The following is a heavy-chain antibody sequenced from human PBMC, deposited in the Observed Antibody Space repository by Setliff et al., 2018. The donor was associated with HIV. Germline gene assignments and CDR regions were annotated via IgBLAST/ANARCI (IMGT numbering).Heavy chain of an antibody. J-gene: IGHJ6*03. V-gene: IGHV4-59*01. D-gene: IGHD3-16*01. CDR2: ISYSEYT. CDR3: ARGDTPDV. CDR1: GDSISSYY. Sequence: PSETLSLTCTVSGDSISSYYWSWIRQPPGEGLEWIGHISYSEYTNYNPSLKSRVTISVDTSKKQFSLKVTSVTAADTAVYYCARGDTPDVWGKGTTVTVS.